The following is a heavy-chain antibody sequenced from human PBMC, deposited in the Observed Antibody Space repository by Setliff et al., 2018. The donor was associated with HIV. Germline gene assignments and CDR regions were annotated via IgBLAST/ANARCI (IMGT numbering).Heavy chain of an antibody. CDR1: GFTPTTYA. D-gene: IGHD6-19*01. CDR2: ISGSGGKT. Sequence: PGGSLRLSCAASGFTPTTYAMSWVRQAPGKGLEWVSTISGSGGKTYYADSVKGRFTISRDNSKNTLYLQMNSLTAGDTAVYYCARALSYSGWRTQYFDCWGQGTLVTVS. CDR3: ARALSYSGWRTQYFDC. J-gene: IGHJ4*02. V-gene: IGHV3-23*01.